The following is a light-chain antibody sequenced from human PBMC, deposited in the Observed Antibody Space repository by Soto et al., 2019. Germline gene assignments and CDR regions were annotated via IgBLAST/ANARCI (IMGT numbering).Light chain of an antibody. CDR3: QSYNSVPLT. CDR2: AAS. Sequence: DIQMTQSPSSLSASVGDRVTITCRASQGISNSLAWYQQQPGKVPILLIFAASTLQSGVPSRFSGSGSGTDFTLTINSLQPEDVATYYCQSYNSVPLTFGGGTKVDIK. CDR1: QGISNS. V-gene: IGKV1-27*01. J-gene: IGKJ4*01.